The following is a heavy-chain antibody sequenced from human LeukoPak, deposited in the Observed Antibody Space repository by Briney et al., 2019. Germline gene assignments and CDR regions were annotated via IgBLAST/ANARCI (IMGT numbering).Heavy chain of an antibody. J-gene: IGHJ4*02. CDR2: ISYDGSNK. Sequence: PGGSLRLSCAASGFTFSSYAMHWVRQAPGKGLEWVAVISYDGSNKYYADSVKGRFTISRDNSKNTLYLQMNSLRAEDTAVYYCAKDHDAGYWGQGTLVTVSS. CDR3: AKDHDAGY. D-gene: IGHD2-8*01. V-gene: IGHV3-30-3*01. CDR1: GFTFSSYA.